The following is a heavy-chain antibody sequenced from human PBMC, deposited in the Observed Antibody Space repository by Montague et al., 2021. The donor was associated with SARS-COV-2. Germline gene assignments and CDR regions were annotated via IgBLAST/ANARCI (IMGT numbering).Heavy chain of an antibody. CDR3: ARGGGSVWGVSGSAELDY. V-gene: IGHV4-34*01. CDR2: INQSGRT. Sequence: SETLSLTCAVYGGSFSGYYWSWIRQPPEKGLEWIGEINQSGRTNNNPSLKSRVIISVDTSKNQFSLKLSSVAAADTAVYYCARGGGSVWGVSGSAELDYWGQGILVIVSS. J-gene: IGHJ4*02. CDR1: GGSFSGYY. D-gene: IGHD3-16*01.